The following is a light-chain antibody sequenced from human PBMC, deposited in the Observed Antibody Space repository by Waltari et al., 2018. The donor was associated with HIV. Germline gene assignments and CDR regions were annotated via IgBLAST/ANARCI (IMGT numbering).Light chain of an antibody. V-gene: IGKV1-NL1*01. J-gene: IGKJ3*01. CDR2: AAS. CDR1: QCISNS. Sequence: DIQMTQSPSSLSASVGDRVSFTCRASQCISNSLAWYQQKPGRAPKLLLYAASKLESGVPSRFSGSGSGTDYTLTISSLQPGDFATYYCQQYYTTPLFTFGPGTEVHIK. CDR3: QQYYTTPLFT.